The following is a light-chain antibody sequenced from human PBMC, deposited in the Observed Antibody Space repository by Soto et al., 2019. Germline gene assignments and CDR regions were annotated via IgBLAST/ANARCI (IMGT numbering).Light chain of an antibody. CDR1: SSDVGGYNY. J-gene: IGLJ1*01. CDR2: DVS. CDR3: SSYTSSSTYV. V-gene: IGLV2-14*01. Sequence: QSVLTQPASGSGSPGQSIAISCTGASSDVGGYNYVSWYQQHPGKAPKLRVYDVSNRPSGVSNRFSGSKSGNTASLTISGLQAEDEADYYCSSYTSSSTYVFGTGTKLTVL.